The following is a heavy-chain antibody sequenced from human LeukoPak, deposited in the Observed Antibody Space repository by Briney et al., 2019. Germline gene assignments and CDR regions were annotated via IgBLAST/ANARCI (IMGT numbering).Heavy chain of an antibody. CDR3: ARDGGGGSSMDY. Sequence: SVTVSCKASGGTFISYAISWVRQAPGQGLEWMEGVIPIFGTANYAQKFQGRVTITTDESTSTAYMELSSLRSEDTAVYYCARDGGGGSSMDYWGQGTLVTVSS. CDR2: VIPIFGTA. J-gene: IGHJ4*02. CDR1: GGTFISYA. D-gene: IGHD2-2*01. V-gene: IGHV1-69*05.